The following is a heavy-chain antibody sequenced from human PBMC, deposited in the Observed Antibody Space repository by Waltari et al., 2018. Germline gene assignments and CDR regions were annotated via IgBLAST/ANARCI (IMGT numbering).Heavy chain of an antibody. Sequence: QVQLQQWGAGLLKPSETLSLTCAVYGGSFSGYYWSWIRQPPGKGLEWIGEINHSGSANYNPSLKSRVTVSVDTAKNQFSLKLSSVTAADTAVYYCARDAWDSSGYYYWYFDLWGRGTLVTVSS. J-gene: IGHJ2*01. D-gene: IGHD3-22*01. CDR2: INHSGSA. CDR1: GGSFSGYY. CDR3: ARDAWDSSGYYYWYFDL. V-gene: IGHV4-34*01.